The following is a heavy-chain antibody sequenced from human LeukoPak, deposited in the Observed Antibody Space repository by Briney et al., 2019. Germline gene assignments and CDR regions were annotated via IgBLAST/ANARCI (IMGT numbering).Heavy chain of an antibody. Sequence: GGSLRLSCAASGFTFSSYAMSWVRQAPGKGLEWVSAISGSGGSTYYAASVKGRFTISRDNSKNTLYLQMNSLRAEDTAVYYCAKDILYYDSSGYSSEWGQGTLVTVSS. V-gene: IGHV3-23*01. D-gene: IGHD3-22*01. CDR3: AKDILYYDSSGYSSE. CDR1: GFTFSSYA. J-gene: IGHJ4*02. CDR2: ISGSGGST.